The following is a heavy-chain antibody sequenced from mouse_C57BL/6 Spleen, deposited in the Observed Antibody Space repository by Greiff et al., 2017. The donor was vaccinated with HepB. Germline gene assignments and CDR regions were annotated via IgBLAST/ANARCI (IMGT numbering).Heavy chain of an antibody. CDR2: IYPGSGST. J-gene: IGHJ3*01. D-gene: IGHD2-4*01. Sequence: QVQLQQPGAELVKPGASVKMSCKASGYTFTSYWITWVKQRPGQGLEWIGDIYPGSGSTNYNEKFKSKSTLTVDTSSSTAYMQLSSLTSEDSAVYYCVPVYDYDGVAYWGQGTLVTVSA. V-gene: IGHV1-55*01. CDR3: VPVYDYDGVAY. CDR1: GYTFTSYW.